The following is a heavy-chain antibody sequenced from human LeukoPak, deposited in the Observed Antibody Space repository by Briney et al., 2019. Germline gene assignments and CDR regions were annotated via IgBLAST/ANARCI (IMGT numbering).Heavy chain of an antibody. D-gene: IGHD1-1*01. CDR1: GFSFSDFG. CDR3: ATDVHPGNNWFDP. V-gene: IGHV3-30*02. CDR2: IRYDGSNK. J-gene: IGHJ5*02. Sequence: GGSLRLSCAASGFSFSDFGMHWVRQAPGKGLEWVVFIRYDGSNKYYADSVKGRFTISRDDSKNTLYLQMNSLRAEDTAVYYCATDVHPGNNWFDPWGQGTLVTVSS.